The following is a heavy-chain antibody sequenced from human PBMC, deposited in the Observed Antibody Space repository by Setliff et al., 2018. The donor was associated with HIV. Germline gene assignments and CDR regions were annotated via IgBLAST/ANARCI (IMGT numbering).Heavy chain of an antibody. Sequence: GASVKVSCKASGYTFSSYAITWVRQAPGQGLEWMGWINPNSGGTNYAQKFQGRVTMTRDTSISTAYMELSRLRSDDTAVYYCARIGPDYDILTGYRDYHYMDVWGKGTTVTVSS. CDR3: ARIGPDYDILTGYRDYHYMDV. V-gene: IGHV1-2*02. CDR2: INPNSGGT. CDR1: GYTFSSYA. D-gene: IGHD3-9*01. J-gene: IGHJ6*03.